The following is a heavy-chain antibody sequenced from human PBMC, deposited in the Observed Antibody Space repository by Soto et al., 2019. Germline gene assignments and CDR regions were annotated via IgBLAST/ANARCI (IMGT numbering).Heavy chain of an antibody. Sequence: QVQLVQSGADVKKPGASVKVSCKASGYIFINYGFTWVRQAPGHGLEWMGWISVYSGDTNYAQKFQGRVTMTTDTPTNTAYMELGSLRSDDTAVYYCARAQPVCSSLSCYQMGGDYWGQGSLVTVSS. CDR3: ARAQPVCSSLSCYQMGGDY. V-gene: IGHV1-18*01. D-gene: IGHD2-2*01. J-gene: IGHJ4*02. CDR1: GYIFINYG. CDR2: ISVYSGDT.